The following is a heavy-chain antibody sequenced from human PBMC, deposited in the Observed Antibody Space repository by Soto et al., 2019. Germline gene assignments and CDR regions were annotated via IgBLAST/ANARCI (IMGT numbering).Heavy chain of an antibody. V-gene: IGHV4-34*01. Sequence: SETLSLTCAVYGGSFSGYYWSWIRQPPGKGLEWIGEINHSGSTNYNPSLKSRVTISVDTSKNQFSLKLSSVTAADTAVYYCARGWDSGYAYFDYWGQGTLVTVSS. CDR3: ARGWDSGYAYFDY. CDR2: INHSGST. CDR1: GGSFSGYY. D-gene: IGHD5-12*01. J-gene: IGHJ4*02.